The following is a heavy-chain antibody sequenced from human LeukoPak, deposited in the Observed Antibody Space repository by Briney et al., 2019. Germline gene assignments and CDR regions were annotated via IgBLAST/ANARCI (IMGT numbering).Heavy chain of an antibody. D-gene: IGHD5-24*01. CDR3: ARDLGYNYDY. Sequence: SETLSLTCTVSGGSISSYYWSWIRQPPGKGLEWIGYIYYSGSTNYNPSLKSRVTISVETSKNQFSLKLSSVTAADTAVYYCARDLGYNYDYWGQGTLVTVSS. CDR1: GGSISSYY. J-gene: IGHJ4*02. CDR2: IYYSGST. V-gene: IGHV4-59*01.